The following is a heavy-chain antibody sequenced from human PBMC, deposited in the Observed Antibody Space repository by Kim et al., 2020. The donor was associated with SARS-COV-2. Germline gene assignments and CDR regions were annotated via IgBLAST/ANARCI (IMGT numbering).Heavy chain of an antibody. Sequence: GGSLRLSCAASGFSFSSYGMHWVRQAPGKGLEWVAVISYEGRDKYYGDSVRGRFTISRDNSKNTLYLQMNSLRVEDTAVYFCAKVSPSGTYYYNYYVMDAWGQGTTVTVSS. D-gene: IGHD6-13*01. CDR3: AKVSPSGTYYYNYYVMDA. V-gene: IGHV3-30*18. CDR2: ISYEGRDK. J-gene: IGHJ6*02. CDR1: GFSFSSYG.